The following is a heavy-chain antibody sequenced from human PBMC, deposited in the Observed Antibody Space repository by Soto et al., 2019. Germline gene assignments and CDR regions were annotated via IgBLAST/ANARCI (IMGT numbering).Heavy chain of an antibody. V-gene: IGHV3-21*06. CDR2: INYNGIYK. D-gene: IGHD3-22*01. Sequence: VSLRLSCASSGFIFSTSDVTWVRQAPGKGLEYVSSINYNGIYKFYAEPAKGRFTISRDNAKNSLYLQMNSLTAEDTAVYYCARKSNSDMSGYDYFDFWGRGTLVTVSS. J-gene: IGHJ4*02. CDR3: ARKSNSDMSGYDYFDF. CDR1: GFIFSTSD.